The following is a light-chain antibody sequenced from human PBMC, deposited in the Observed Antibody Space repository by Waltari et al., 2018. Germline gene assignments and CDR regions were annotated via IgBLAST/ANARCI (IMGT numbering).Light chain of an antibody. CDR2: KVS. CDR1: QSLLYRDGNTY. Sequence: DVVMTKSPLSLPVILGQPASISCRSSQSLLYRDGNTYLNLIQQRPGQFPRRLIYKVSILDSVVPDIFSGSGAGSDFTLKISRVEAGDVGVYYCMQGTRWPGTSGQGTRLEIK. J-gene: IGKJ2*01. CDR3: MQGTRWPGT. V-gene: IGKV2-30*01.